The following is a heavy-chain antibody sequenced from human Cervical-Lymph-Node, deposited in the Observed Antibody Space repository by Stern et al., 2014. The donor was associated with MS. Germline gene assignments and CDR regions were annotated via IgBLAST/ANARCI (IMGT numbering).Heavy chain of an antibody. D-gene: IGHD6-6*01. CDR2: ISYAGSNK. V-gene: IGHV3-30*03. CDR3: AGGTDSSSSK. Sequence: QVQLEESGGDVVQPGRSLSLSCEASGFTFNNYVMHWVRQVPGKGLEWVAVISYAGSNKSYEDPVKGRFTISRDNSKNTLFLQMNSLRGEDTAVYYCAGGTDSSSSKWGQGTLVTVSS. CDR1: GFTFNNYV. J-gene: IGHJ4*02.